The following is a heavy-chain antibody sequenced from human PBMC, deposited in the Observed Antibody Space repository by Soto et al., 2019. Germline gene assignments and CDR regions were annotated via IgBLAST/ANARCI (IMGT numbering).Heavy chain of an antibody. CDR1: GFTFSDYG. D-gene: IGHD3-3*01. CDR3: ARDSGRFLEHFSKDYFDY. Sequence: QVHLVESGGGVVQPGGSLRLSCAGSGFTFSDYGMHWVRQAPGKGLEWVAVLWYDGSGEYYTDSVRGRFTISRVNSKNTLYLQMNNLRDEDTGVYYCARDSGRFLEHFSKDYFDYWGQGTRVTVSP. CDR2: LWYDGSGE. J-gene: IGHJ4*02. V-gene: IGHV3-33*08.